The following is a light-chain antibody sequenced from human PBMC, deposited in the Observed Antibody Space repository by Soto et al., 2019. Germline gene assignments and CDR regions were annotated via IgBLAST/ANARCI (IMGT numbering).Light chain of an antibody. CDR2: EVT. Sequence: QSVLSQPASVSGSPGQSVTISCTGTSSDIGSYNLVSWYHHRPGQAPKLVIYEVTRRPSVDSNRFSGSKSGNTASLTIAGLPPDDGGHYYCCSYAGGRAFVVFRGGT. CDR3: CSYAGGRAFVV. J-gene: IGLJ3*02. CDR1: SSDIGSYNL. V-gene: IGLV2-23*02.